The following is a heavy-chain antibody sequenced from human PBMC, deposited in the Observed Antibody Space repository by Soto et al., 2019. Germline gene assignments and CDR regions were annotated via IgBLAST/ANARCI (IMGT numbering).Heavy chain of an antibody. CDR1: GFTFSSYG. J-gene: IGHJ5*02. CDR2: ISYDGSNK. V-gene: IGHV3-30*18. Sequence: GESLKISCAASGFTFSSYGMHWVRQAPGKGLEWVAVISYDGSNKYYADSVKGRFTISRDNSKNTLYLQMNSLRAEDTAVYYCAKEAEGDGSGSYFSPNWFDPWGQGTLVTVSS. CDR3: AKEAEGDGSGSYFSPNWFDP. D-gene: IGHD3-10*01.